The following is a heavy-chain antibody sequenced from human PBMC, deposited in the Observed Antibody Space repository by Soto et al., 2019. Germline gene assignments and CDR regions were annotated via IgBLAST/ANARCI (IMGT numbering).Heavy chain of an antibody. CDR1: GGSISSGDYY. CDR3: ARGVPFEYSSLNWFGP. Sequence: SETLSLTCTVSGGSISSGDYYWSWIRQPPGKGLEWIGYIYYSGSTYYNPSLKSRVTISVDTSKNQFSLKLSSVTAADTAVYYCARGVPFEYSSLNWFGPWGQGTLVTVSS. D-gene: IGHD6-6*01. V-gene: IGHV4-30-4*01. J-gene: IGHJ5*02. CDR2: IYYSGST.